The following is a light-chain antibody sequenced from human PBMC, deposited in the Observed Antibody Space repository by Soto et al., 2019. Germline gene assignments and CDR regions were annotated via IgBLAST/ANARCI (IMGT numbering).Light chain of an antibody. J-gene: IGKJ1*01. CDR3: QHYNSYSEA. CDR1: QTISSW. CDR2: KAS. V-gene: IGKV1-5*03. Sequence: DIQMTKSPSTLSGSVGDRVTITCRARQTISSWLAWYQQKPGKAPKLQIYKASTLKSGVPSRFSGSGSGTEFTLTISSLQPDDFATYYCQHYNSYSEAFGQGTKVEL.